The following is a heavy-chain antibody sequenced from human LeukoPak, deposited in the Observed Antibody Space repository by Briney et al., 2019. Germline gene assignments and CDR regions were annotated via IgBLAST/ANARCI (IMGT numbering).Heavy chain of an antibody. J-gene: IGHJ5*02. CDR1: GGTFSSYA. CDR3: ARHAERASGSSPLPPPWFDP. CDR2: ILPILGIA. V-gene: IGHV1-69*10. D-gene: IGHD3-10*01. Sequence: SVKVSCKASGGTFSSYAITWVRQAPGQGLEWMGGILPILGIANYAQNFQGRVRITADKSTSTAYMELSSLRSEDTAVYYCARHAERASGSSPLPPPWFDPWGQGTLVTVSS.